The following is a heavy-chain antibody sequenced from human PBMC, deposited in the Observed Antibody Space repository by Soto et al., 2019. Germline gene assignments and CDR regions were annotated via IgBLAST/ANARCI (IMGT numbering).Heavy chain of an antibody. CDR1: GVSISSSSDY. CDR2: IFYSGST. J-gene: IGHJ6*03. Sequence: QPQLQESGPGLVKPSETLSLTCTVSGVSISSSSDYWGWIRQPPGKGREWIGSIFYSGSTYYNPSLESRVTISIDTSKNQFSLKLSSVTAADTAVYYCVRPVNFYYYYMDVWGKGTTVTVSS. CDR3: VRPVNFYYYYMDV. V-gene: IGHV4-39*01.